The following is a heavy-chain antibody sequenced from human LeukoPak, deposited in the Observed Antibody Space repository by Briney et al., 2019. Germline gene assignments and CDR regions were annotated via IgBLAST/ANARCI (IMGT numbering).Heavy chain of an antibody. D-gene: IGHD6-13*01. CDR1: GYPLTSYY. J-gene: IGHJ5*02. V-gene: IGHV1-46*01. Sequence: VQVPSKASGYPLTSYYMHWVRPAPGQGREWMGIINPSGGSTSYSQKFQGRVTMTRDTSTSTVYMELSSLGSEDTAVDYCAATGGYSSSWYRSTRNNWFDPWGQGTLVTVSS. CDR3: AATGGYSSSWYRSTRNNWFDP. CDR2: INPSGGST.